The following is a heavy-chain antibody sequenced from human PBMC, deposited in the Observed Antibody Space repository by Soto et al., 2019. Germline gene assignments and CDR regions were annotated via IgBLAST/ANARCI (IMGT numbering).Heavy chain of an antibody. D-gene: IGHD3-10*01. J-gene: IGHJ3*02. CDR2: IYYSGST. V-gene: IGHV4-59*01. CDR3: ARLHGSGQGTFI. CDR1: GGSISSYY. Sequence: SETLSLTCTVSGGSISSYYWSWIRQPPGKGLEWIGYIYYSGSTNYNPSLKSRVTISVDTSKNQFSLKLSSVTAADTAVYYCARLHGSGQGTFIWGQGKMVTVSS.